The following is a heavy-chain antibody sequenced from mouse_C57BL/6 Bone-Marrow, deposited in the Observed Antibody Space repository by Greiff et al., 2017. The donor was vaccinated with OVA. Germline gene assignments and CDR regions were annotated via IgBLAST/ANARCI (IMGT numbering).Heavy chain of an antibody. CDR1: GYTFTSYW. CDR2: INPSNGGT. V-gene: IGHV1-53*01. Sequence: QVQLQQPGTELVKPGASVKLSCKASGYTFTSYWMHWVKQRPGQGLEWIGNINPSNGGTNYNEKFKSKATLTVDKSSSTAYMQLSSLTSEDSAVYYCARCWCYGFYSNYGGYAMDYWGQGTSVTVSS. J-gene: IGHJ4*01. CDR3: ARCWCYGFYSNYGGYAMDY. D-gene: IGHD2-5*01.